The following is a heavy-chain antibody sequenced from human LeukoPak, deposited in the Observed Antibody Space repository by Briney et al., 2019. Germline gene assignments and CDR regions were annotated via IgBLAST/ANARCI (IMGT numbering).Heavy chain of an antibody. V-gene: IGHV3-33*01. CDR2: IWKDGSDE. Sequence: GGSLRLSCAAAGFTFGDFGMHWVRQAPGKGLEWVALIWKDGSDEFYADSVKGRFTISRDNSRNTLSLQMNSLRGEDTAVYYCAREEAFQLEASLDQWGQGTLVSVSS. D-gene: IGHD3-3*01. CDR3: AREEAFQLEASLDQ. J-gene: IGHJ4*02. CDR1: GFTFGDFG.